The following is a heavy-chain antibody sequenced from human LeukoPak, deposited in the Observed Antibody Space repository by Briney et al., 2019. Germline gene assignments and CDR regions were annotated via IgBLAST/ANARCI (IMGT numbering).Heavy chain of an antibody. CDR2: ISASGGST. D-gene: IGHD1-14*01. J-gene: IGHJ6*02. CDR1: GFTFSTYA. V-gene: IGHV3-23*01. CDR3: AKDLHYHVAMDV. Sequence: QPGGSLRLSCAASGFTFSTYAMNWVRQAPGKGLEWVSGISASGGSTLYADSVKGRFTISRDNSKNTLYLLMNSLRAEDTALYYCAKDLHYHVAMDVWGQGTAVTVSS.